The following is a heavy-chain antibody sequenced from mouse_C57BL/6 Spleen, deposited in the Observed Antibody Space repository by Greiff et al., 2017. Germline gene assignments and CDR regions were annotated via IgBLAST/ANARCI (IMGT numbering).Heavy chain of an antibody. CDR1: GFSLTSYG. D-gene: IGHD6-1*01. CDR3: ARTSYFDD. Sequence: VQRVESGPGLVQPSQSLSITCTVSGFSLTSYGVHWVRQSPGKGLEWLGVIWSGRSTAYNAAFISRLSISKDNSKSQVFFKMNSLQADDTAIYYCARTSYFDDWGQGTTLTVSS. J-gene: IGHJ2*01. V-gene: IGHV2-2*01. CDR2: IWSGRST.